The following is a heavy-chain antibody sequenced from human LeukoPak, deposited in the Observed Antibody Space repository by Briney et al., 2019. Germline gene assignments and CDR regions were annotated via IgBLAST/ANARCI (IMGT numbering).Heavy chain of an antibody. CDR3: ARVDDFWSGRAFDI. CDR2: ISSSGSTI. Sequence: GGSLRLSCAASGFTVSSNYMSWIRQAPGKGLEWVSYISSSGSTIYYADSVKGRFTISRDNAKNSLYLQMNSLRAEDTAVYYCARVDDFWSGRAFDIWGQGTMVTVSS. V-gene: IGHV3-11*01. D-gene: IGHD3-3*01. J-gene: IGHJ3*02. CDR1: GFTVSSNY.